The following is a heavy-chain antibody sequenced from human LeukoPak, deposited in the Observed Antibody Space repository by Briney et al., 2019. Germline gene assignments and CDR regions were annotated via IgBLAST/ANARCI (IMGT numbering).Heavy chain of an antibody. Sequence: GESLKISCKGSGYSFTSYWISWARQMPGKGLEWMGVIYPGDSDTRYSPSFQGQVTISVDKSISTAYLQWSSLKASDSAIYYCARQDGSGIYYFDCWGQGTLVTVSS. V-gene: IGHV5-51*01. CDR2: IYPGDSDT. J-gene: IGHJ4*02. CDR1: GYSFTSYW. D-gene: IGHD3-10*01. CDR3: ARQDGSGIYYFDC.